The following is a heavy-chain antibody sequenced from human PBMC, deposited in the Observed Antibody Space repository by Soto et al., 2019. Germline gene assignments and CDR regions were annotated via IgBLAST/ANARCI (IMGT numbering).Heavy chain of an antibody. CDR1: GGSISSSSFH. CDR3: ASHPYDFWSGYFDY. J-gene: IGHJ4*02. CDR2: IYYSGST. V-gene: IGHV4-39*01. D-gene: IGHD3-3*01. Sequence: PSETLSLTCTVSGGSISSSSFHWGWIRQPPGKGLEWIGSIYYSGSTYYSPSLKSRVTISVDTSKNQFSLKLSSVTAADTAVYYCASHPYDFWSGYFDYWGRGTLVTVSS.